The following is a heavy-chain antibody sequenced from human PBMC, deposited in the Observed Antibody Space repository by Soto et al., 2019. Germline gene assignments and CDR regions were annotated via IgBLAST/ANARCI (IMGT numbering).Heavy chain of an antibody. V-gene: IGHV4-39*01. CDR2: IKYSGTT. J-gene: IGHJ3*02. Sequence: SQTLSLTCTVPHDSLASSRFHCAWIRQPPWKGLEWIASIKYSGTTFYNPSLKSRVTLSVDTSKNQFALKLSSVTAAETAVYYRARHGITGSYYDAFDIWGQGTMVT. D-gene: IGHD1-26*01. CDR3: ARHGITGSYYDAFDI. CDR1: HDSLASSRFH.